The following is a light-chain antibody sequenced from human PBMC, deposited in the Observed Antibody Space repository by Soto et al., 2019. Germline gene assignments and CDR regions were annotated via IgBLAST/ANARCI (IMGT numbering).Light chain of an antibody. CDR2: EVN. Sequence: QSALTQPPSASGSPGQSVTISCTGCTSDVGGYNYVSWYQQHPGQAPKVIIYEVNKRPSGVPDRFSGSKSGNTASLTVSGLQPDDEADYFCCSYTASTIYVFGTGTKLTVL. CDR1: TSDVGGYNY. J-gene: IGLJ1*01. V-gene: IGLV2-8*01. CDR3: CSYTASTIYV.